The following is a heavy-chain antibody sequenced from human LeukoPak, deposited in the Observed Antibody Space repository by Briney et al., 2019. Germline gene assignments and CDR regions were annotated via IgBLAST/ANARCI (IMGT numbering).Heavy chain of an antibody. CDR3: ASGRYFDWLTSVKAFDY. CDR1: GGSISSSSYY. J-gene: IGHJ4*02. CDR2: IYYSGST. D-gene: IGHD3-9*01. Sequence: SETLSLTSSVSGGSISSSSYYWGWIRQPPGKGLEWIGSIYYSGSTYYNPSLKNRVTISVDTSKNQFSLKLSSVSAADTAVYYCASGRYFDWLTSVKAFDYWGQGILVTVSS. V-gene: IGHV4-39*01.